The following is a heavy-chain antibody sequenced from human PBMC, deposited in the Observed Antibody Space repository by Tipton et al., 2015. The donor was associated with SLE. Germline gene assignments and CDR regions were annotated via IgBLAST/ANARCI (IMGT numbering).Heavy chain of an antibody. V-gene: IGHV4-31*03. D-gene: IGHD4-17*01. CDR2: IYYSGST. J-gene: IGHJ4*02. CDR1: GGSISSGGYY. CDR3: ARIRPGHGDPFDF. Sequence: TLSLTCTVSGGSISSGGYYWSWIRQHPGKGLEWIGYIYYSGSTYYNPSLKSRVTISVDTSKNQFSLKLTSVTAADTAVYYCARIRPGHGDPFDFWGQGTLVTVSS.